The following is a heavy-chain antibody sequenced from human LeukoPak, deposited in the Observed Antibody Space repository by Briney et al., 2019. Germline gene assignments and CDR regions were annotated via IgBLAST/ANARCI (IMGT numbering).Heavy chain of an antibody. V-gene: IGHV3-66*01. CDR1: GFTVSSNY. CDR3: ARAERGFAFDI. J-gene: IGHJ3*02. D-gene: IGHD1-14*01. CDR2: IYSGGST. Sequence: PGGSLRLSCAASGFTVSSNYMSWVRQAPGKGLEWVSVIYSGGSTYYADSVKGRFTISRDNSKNTLYLQMNSLRAEDTAVYYCARAERGFAFDIWGQGTVVAVSS.